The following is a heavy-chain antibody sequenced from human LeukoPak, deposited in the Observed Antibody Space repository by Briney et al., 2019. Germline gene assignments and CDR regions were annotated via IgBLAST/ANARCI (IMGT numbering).Heavy chain of an antibody. CDR3: AREYGDLDY. CDR1: GGSISGFY. J-gene: IGHJ4*02. CDR2: IYPSGGT. D-gene: IGHD4-17*01. V-gene: IGHV4-4*07. Sequence: KPSETLSLTCIVSGGSISGFYWSWIRQPAGKGLEWIGRIYPSGGTNYNPSHKSRVTMSTDTSKNQFSLKLRSVTAADTAVYYCAREYGDLDYWGQGTLVTVSS.